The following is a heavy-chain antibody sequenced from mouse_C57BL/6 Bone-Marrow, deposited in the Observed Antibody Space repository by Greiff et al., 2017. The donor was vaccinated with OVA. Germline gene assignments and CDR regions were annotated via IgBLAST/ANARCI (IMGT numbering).Heavy chain of an antibody. CDR1: GFSLTSYG. J-gene: IGHJ1*03. CDR3: AREGYYGSPRYFDV. V-gene: IGHV2-2*01. D-gene: IGHD1-1*01. CDR2: IWSGGST. Sequence: VMLVESGPGLVQPSQSLSITCTVSGFSLTSYGVHWVRQSPGKGLEWLGVIWSGGSTDYNAAFISRLSISKDNSKSQVFFKMNSLQADDTAIYYCAREGYYGSPRYFDVWGTGTTVTVSS.